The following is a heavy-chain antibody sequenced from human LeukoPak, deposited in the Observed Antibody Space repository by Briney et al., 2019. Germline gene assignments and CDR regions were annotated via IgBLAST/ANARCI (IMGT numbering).Heavy chain of an antibody. D-gene: IGHD3-22*01. V-gene: IGHV3-9*01. CDR1: GFTFDDHA. Sequence: GGSLRLSCAASGFTFDDHAMHWVRQAPGKGLEWVSGISWYSGSIGYADPVKGRFIISRDNAKNSLFLQMNSLRAEDTALYYCARDRIVVVKIFDYWGQGTLVTVSS. CDR3: ARDRIVVVKIFDY. J-gene: IGHJ4*02. CDR2: ISWYSGSI.